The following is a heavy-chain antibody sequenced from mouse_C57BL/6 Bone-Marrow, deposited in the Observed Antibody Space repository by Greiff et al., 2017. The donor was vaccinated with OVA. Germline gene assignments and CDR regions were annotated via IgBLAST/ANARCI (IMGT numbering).Heavy chain of an antibody. D-gene: IGHD1-1*02. V-gene: IGHV14-4*01. CDR3: TTDWWAMDY. J-gene: IGHJ4*01. Sequence: VQLKQSGAELVRPGASVKLSCTASGFNIKDDYMHWVKQRPEQGLEWIGWIDPENGYTEYASKFQGKATITADTSSNTAYLQLSSLTSEDTAVYYCTTDWWAMDYWGQGTSVTVSS. CDR2: IDPENGYT. CDR1: GFNIKDDY.